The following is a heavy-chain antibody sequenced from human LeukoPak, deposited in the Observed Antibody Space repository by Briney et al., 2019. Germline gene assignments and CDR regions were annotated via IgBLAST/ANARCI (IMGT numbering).Heavy chain of an antibody. CDR1: GFTFSSYS. J-gene: IGHJ4*02. V-gene: IGHV3-30*02. D-gene: IGHD3-10*01. Sequence: GGSLRLSCAASGFTFSSYSMNWVRQAPGKGLEWVAFIRYDGSNKYYTDSVKGRFTISRDNSKNTLYLQMNSLRAEDTAVYYCAKHRVVRGVIGDYWGQGTLVTVSS. CDR2: IRYDGSNK. CDR3: AKHRVVRGVIGDY.